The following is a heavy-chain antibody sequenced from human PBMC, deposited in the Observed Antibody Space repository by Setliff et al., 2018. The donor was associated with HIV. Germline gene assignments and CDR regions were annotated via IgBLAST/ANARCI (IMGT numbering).Heavy chain of an antibody. J-gene: IGHJ6*04. CDR3: ARGIPHLFSLDV. V-gene: IGHV4-34*01. CDR2: INDRGDT. CDR1: GDLVRGNS. Sequence: SETLSLTCNVYGDLVRGNSWHWVRQSPGKGLTWIGEINDRGDTNYDPSLKSRVTISMDTPWNQISLKVTPVTATDTAIYYCARGIPHLFSLDVWDKGVAVTVSS.